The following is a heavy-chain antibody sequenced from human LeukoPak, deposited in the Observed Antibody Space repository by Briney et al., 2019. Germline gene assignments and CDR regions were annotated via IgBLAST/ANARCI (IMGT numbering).Heavy chain of an antibody. CDR2: IKQDRNEK. D-gene: IGHD6-19*01. J-gene: IGHJ4*02. Sequence: GGSLRLSCAASRFTFSSYWMSWVRQAPGKGLEWVANIKQDRNEKYYVDSVKGRFTISRDNAKNSLYLQMNSLRAEDTAVYYCAREGSGWPYFDYWGQGTLVTVSS. V-gene: IGHV3-7*03. CDR1: RFTFSSYW. CDR3: AREGSGWPYFDY.